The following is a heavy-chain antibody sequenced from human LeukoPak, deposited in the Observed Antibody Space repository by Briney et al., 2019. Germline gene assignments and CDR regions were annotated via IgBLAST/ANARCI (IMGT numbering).Heavy chain of an antibody. V-gene: IGHV4-34*01. CDR1: GGSFSGYY. J-gene: IGHJ5*02. CDR3: AREGSSSPKLGTSSYNWFDP. D-gene: IGHD6-13*01. CDR2: INHSGST. Sequence: PSETLSLTCAVYGGSFSGYYWSWIRQPPGKGLEWIGEINHSGSTNYNPPLKSRVTISVDTSKNQFSLKLSSVTAADTAVYYCAREGSSSPKLGTSSYNWFDPWGQGTLVTVSS.